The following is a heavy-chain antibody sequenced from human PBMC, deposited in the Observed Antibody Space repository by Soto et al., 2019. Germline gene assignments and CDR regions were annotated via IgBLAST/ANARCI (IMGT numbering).Heavy chain of an antibody. Sequence: VQLVESGGGFVKPGGSLRLSCAASGLTFSNVWMNWVRQAPGKGLEWVGHIKSKTDGGTTDYAAPVKGRFTISRDDSKNTLYLQMNSLKIDDTGVYYCTTDIWPYFHSDYWGQGTLVTVSP. CDR1: GLTFSNVW. J-gene: IGHJ4*02. V-gene: IGHV3-15*07. D-gene: IGHD2-21*01. CDR2: IKSKTDGGTT. CDR3: TTDIWPYFHSDY.